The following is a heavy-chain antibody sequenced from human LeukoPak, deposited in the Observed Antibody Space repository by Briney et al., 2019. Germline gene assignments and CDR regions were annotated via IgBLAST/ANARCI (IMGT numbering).Heavy chain of an antibody. CDR2: IKTDGSDT. V-gene: IGHV3-74*01. CDR3: ARDHYYGQVDY. J-gene: IGHJ4*02. CDR1: GFTFSSYS. Sequence: GGSLRLSCAASGFTFSSYSMNWVRQAPGKGLMWVSRIKTDGSDTGYADSVKGRFTISRDNAKNTLYLQMNSLRADDTAVYYCARDHYYGQVDYWGQGTLVTVSS. D-gene: IGHD3-10*01.